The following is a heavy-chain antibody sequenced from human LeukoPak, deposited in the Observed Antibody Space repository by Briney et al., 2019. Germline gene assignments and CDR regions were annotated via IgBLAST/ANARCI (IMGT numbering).Heavy chain of an antibody. CDR1: GGSFSGYY. V-gene: IGHV4-34*01. Sequence: SETLSLTCAVYGGSFSGYYWSWIRQPPGKGLEWIGEINHSGSTNYNPSLKSRVTISVDTSKNQFSLKLSSVTAADTAVYYCARDSGFLEWLCDYWGQGTLVTVSS. CDR3: ARDSGFLEWLCDY. D-gene: IGHD3-3*01. J-gene: IGHJ4*02. CDR2: INHSGST.